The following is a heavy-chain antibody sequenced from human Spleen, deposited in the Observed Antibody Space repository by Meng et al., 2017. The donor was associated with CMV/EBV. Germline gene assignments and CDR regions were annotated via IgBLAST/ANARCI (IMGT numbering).Heavy chain of an antibody. CDR1: GGSISSSSYY. D-gene: IGHD3-22*01. CDR2: IYYSGST. Sequence: SETLSLTCTVSGGSISSSSYYWGWIRQPPGKGLEWIGSIYYSGSTYYNPSLKSRVTISVDTSKNQFSLKLSSVTAADTAVYYCARGGFDSSGYSYIDYWGQGTLVTVSS. V-gene: IGHV4-39*07. CDR3: ARGGFDSSGYSYIDY. J-gene: IGHJ4*02.